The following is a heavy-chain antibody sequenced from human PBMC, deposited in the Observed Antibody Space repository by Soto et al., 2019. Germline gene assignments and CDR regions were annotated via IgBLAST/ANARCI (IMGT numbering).Heavy chain of an antibody. D-gene: IGHD6-6*01. J-gene: IGHJ4*02. V-gene: IGHV3-74*01. CDR2: IKSDGSST. Sequence: EVQLVESGGGLVQPGGSLRLSCAASGFIFSSHWMHCVRQDPVKGLVWVARIKSDGSSTAYADSVKGRFTISRDNAKNTLYLKMNSLRVEDTAVYYCARDRPEVMNPTDHPMFDYWGQGTLVTVSS. CDR3: ARDRPEVMNPTDHPMFDY. CDR1: GFIFSSHW.